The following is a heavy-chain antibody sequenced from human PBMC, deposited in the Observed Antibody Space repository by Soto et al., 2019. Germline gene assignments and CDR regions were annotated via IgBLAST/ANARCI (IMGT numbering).Heavy chain of an antibody. CDR2: IYYSGST. D-gene: IGHD2-8*01. Sequence: QLQLQESGPGLVKPSETLSLTCTVSGGSISSSSYYWGWIRQPPGKGLEWIGSIYYSGSTYYNPSLKSRVPISVDTSKNQFTLKLGSVTAADTAVYYCARLVSETDAFDIWGQGTLVTVSS. V-gene: IGHV4-39*01. CDR3: ARLVSETDAFDI. J-gene: IGHJ3*02. CDR1: GGSISSSSYY.